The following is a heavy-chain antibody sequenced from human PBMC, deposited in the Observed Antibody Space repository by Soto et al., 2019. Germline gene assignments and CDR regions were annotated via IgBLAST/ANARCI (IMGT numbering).Heavy chain of an antibody. J-gene: IGHJ3*02. D-gene: IGHD4-17*01. CDR1: GGSFSGYY. CDR2: INHSGST. Sequence: QVQLQQWGAGLLKPSGTLSLTCAVYGGSFSGYYWNWIRQSPGKGLEWIGKINHSGSTNYNPSLKSRVTISVYTSKNQFSLRLSSVTAADTAVYYCARAYDYRDPRDALDTWGQGTMVIVSS. V-gene: IGHV4-34*02. CDR3: ARAYDYRDPRDALDT.